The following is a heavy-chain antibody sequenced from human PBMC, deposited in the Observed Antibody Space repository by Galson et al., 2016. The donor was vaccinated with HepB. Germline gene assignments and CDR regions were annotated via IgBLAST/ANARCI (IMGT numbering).Heavy chain of an antibody. J-gene: IGHJ4*02. CDR3: AQSTLKSPYTSSWYYFHY. CDR2: ISGRGGST. D-gene: IGHD2-2*02. Sequence: SLRLSCAASGFIFSDNAMSWVRQAPGKGLEWVSAISGRGGSTYYADSVKGRFTISRDNSEDTLYLQMSSLRAEDAAVYYCAQSTLKSPYTSSWYYFHYWAQGTLVTVSS. CDR1: GFIFSDNA. V-gene: IGHV3-23*01.